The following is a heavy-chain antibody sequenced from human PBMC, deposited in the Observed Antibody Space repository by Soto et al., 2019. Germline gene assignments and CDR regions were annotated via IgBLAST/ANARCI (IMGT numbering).Heavy chain of an antibody. CDR3: ARYESQLGLYYFDY. CDR1: GGSISSYY. CDR2: IYYSGST. J-gene: IGHJ4*02. Sequence: SETLSLTCTVSGGSISSYYWSWIRQPPGKGLEWIGYIYYSGSTNYNPSLKSRVTISVDTSKNQFSLKLSSVTAADTAVYYCARYESQLGLYYFDYWGQGTLVTV. D-gene: IGHD6-6*01. V-gene: IGHV4-59*01.